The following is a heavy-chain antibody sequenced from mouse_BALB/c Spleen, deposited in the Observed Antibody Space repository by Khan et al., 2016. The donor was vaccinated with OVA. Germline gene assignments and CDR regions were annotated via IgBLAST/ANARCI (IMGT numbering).Heavy chain of an antibody. CDR1: GYSITSEYA. Sequence: EVKLEESGPGLVKPSLSLSLTCTVTGYSITSEYAWNWIRQLPGNKLEWMGYIDYSGNTRFNPSLKSRTSITRDTFKNQFFLQLNSVTAEDTATLYWARKDYYDDDPFTYWGQGTLVTVSA. CDR2: IDYSGNT. D-gene: IGHD2-4*01. J-gene: IGHJ3*01. CDR3: ARKDYYDDDPFTY. V-gene: IGHV3-2*02.